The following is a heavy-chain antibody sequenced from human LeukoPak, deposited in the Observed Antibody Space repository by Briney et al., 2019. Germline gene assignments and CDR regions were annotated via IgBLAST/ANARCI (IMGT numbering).Heavy chain of an antibody. CDR1: GFTFSSYA. CDR2: ISGSGGST. D-gene: IGHD3-22*01. Sequence: QPGGSLRLSCAASGFTFSSYAMSWVRQAPGKGLEWVSAISGSGGSTYYADSVKGRFTISRDNSKNTLYLQMNSLRAEDTAVYYCAKDRLREYFLVGPIDSSGYYGGVLLYWGQGTLVTVSS. V-gene: IGHV3-23*01. CDR3: AKDRLREYFLVGPIDSSGYYGGVLLY. J-gene: IGHJ4*02.